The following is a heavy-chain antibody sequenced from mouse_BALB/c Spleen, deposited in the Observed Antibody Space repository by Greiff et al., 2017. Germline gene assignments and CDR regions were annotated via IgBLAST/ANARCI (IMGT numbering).Heavy chain of an antibody. J-gene: IGHJ4*01. V-gene: IGHV3-2*02. Sequence: EVQLQESGPGLVKPSQSLSLTCTVTGYSITSDYAWNWIRQFPGNKLEWMGYISYSGSTSYNPSLKSRISITRDTSKNQFFLQLNSVTTEDTATYYCARSLLRLGAMDYWGQGTSVTVSS. CDR3: ARSLLRLGAMDY. CDR2: ISYSGST. D-gene: IGHD1-2*01. CDR1: GYSITSDYA.